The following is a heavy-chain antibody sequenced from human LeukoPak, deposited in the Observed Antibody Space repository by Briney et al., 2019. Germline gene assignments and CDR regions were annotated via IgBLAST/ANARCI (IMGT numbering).Heavy chain of an antibody. Sequence: PSETLSLTCAVYGGSFSGYYWSWIRQPPGKGLEWIGEINHSGSTNYNPSLKSRVTISVDTSKNQFSLKLSSVTAADTAVYYCARSRAQWLYYFDYWGQGTLVTVSS. CDR2: INHSGST. CDR1: GGSFSGYY. J-gene: IGHJ4*02. D-gene: IGHD6-19*01. V-gene: IGHV4-34*01. CDR3: ARSRAQWLYYFDY.